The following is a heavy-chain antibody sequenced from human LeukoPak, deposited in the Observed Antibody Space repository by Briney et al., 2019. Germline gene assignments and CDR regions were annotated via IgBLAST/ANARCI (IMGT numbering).Heavy chain of an antibody. Sequence: PGRSLRLSCAASGFTFSSYGMHWVRQAPGKGLEWVAVIWYDGSNKYYADSVKGRFTISRDNSKNTLYLQMNSLRAEDTAVYYCARDPNTYYYDSSGYLDYWGQGTLVTVSS. CDR2: IWYDGSNK. J-gene: IGHJ4*02. CDR3: ARDPNTYYYDSSGYLDY. D-gene: IGHD3-22*01. CDR1: GFTFSSYG. V-gene: IGHV3-33*01.